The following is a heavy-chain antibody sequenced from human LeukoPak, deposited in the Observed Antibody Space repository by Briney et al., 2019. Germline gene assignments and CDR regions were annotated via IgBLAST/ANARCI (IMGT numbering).Heavy chain of an antibody. CDR3: ARETGSQYCSGGSCYSFNYYFDY. D-gene: IGHD2-15*01. V-gene: IGHV3-23*01. J-gene: IGHJ4*02. Sequence: YYADSVKGRFTISRDNSKNTLYLRMNSLRAEDTAVYYCARETGSQYCSGGSCYSFNYYFDYWGQGTLVTVSS.